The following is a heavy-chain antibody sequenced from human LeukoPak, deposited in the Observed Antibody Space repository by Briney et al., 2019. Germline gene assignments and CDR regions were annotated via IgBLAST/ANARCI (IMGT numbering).Heavy chain of an antibody. Sequence: ASVKVSCKASGYTFTIYGISWVRQAPGRGLEWMGWISAYNGNTNYAQKLQGRVTMTTDTSTSTAYMELRSLRSDDTAVYYCARDREDIVVVPAAIYYYYYGMDVWGQGTTVTVFS. CDR3: ARDREDIVVVPAAIYYYYYGMDV. V-gene: IGHV1-18*01. D-gene: IGHD2-2*01. CDR2: ISAYNGNT. CDR1: GYTFTIYG. J-gene: IGHJ6*02.